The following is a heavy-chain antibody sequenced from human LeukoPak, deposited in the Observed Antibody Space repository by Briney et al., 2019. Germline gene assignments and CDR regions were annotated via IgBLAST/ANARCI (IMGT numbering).Heavy chain of an antibody. V-gene: IGHV1-18*01. D-gene: IGHD6-13*01. CDR2: TSTYSGNT. Sequence: ASVKVSCKASGYTFTNYGISWVRQAPGQGLEWMGWTSTYSGNTNYAQKLQGRVTMTTDTSTSTAYMELRSLRSDDTAAYYCARDLYSSSWLEDYWGQGTLVTVSS. CDR3: ARDLYSSSWLEDY. CDR1: GYTFTNYG. J-gene: IGHJ4*02.